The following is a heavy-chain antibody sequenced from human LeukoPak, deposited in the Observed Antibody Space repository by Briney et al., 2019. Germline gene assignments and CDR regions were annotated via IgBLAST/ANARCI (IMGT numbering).Heavy chain of an antibody. Sequence: SETLSLTCTVSGGSISSGGYYWSWIRQHPGKGLEWIGYIYYSGSTYYNPSLKSRVTISVDTSKNQFSLKLSSVTAADTAVYYCARWLQLRDYFDYWGQGTLVTVSP. CDR3: ARWLQLRDYFDY. CDR2: IYYSGST. V-gene: IGHV4-31*03. J-gene: IGHJ4*02. CDR1: GGSISSGGYY. D-gene: IGHD5-24*01.